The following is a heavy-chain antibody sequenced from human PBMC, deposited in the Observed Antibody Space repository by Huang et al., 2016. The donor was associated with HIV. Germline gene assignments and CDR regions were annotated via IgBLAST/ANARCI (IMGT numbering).Heavy chain of an antibody. Sequence: FDMHWVRQAPGKGLEVVAVVSNDGSQTDYTDSVRRRFTVSRDNSNNTLYLEMNSLRAEDTAVYYCAKKAYYGSGSYYYYYYYIDVWGKGTTVTVSS. D-gene: IGHD3-10*01. V-gene: IGHV3-30*18. CDR1: FD. CDR3: AKKAYYGSGSYYYYYYYIDV. CDR2: VSNDGSQT. J-gene: IGHJ6*03.